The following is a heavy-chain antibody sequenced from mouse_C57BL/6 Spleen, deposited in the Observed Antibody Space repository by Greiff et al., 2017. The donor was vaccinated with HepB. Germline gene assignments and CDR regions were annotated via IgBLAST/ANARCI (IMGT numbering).Heavy chain of an antibody. J-gene: IGHJ1*03. V-gene: IGHV5-4*03. D-gene: IGHD1-1*01. CDR1: GFTFSSYA. Sequence: EVKLVESGGGLVKPGGSLKLSCAASGFTFSSYAMSWVRQTPEKRLEWVATISDGGSYTYYPDNVKGRFTISRDNAKNNLYLQMSHLKSEDTAMYYCARGYYGKGDWYFDVWGTGTTVTVSS. CDR3: ARGYYGKGDWYFDV. CDR2: ISDGGSYT.